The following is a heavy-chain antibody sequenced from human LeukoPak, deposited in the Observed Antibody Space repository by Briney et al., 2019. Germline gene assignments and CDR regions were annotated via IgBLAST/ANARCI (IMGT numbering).Heavy chain of an antibody. CDR3: AELGITMIGGV. J-gene: IGHJ6*04. V-gene: IGHV3-21*01. D-gene: IGHD3-10*02. Sequence: GGSLRLSCAAAGFTFSSYSMNWVRQAPGKGLEWVSSISSSSSYIYYADSVKGRFTISRDNAKNSLYLQMNSLRAEDTAVYYCAELGITMIGGVWGKGTTVTISS. CDR2: ISSSSSYI. CDR1: GFTFSSYS.